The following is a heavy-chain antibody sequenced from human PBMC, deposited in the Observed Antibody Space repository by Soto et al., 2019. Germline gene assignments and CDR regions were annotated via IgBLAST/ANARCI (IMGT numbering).Heavy chain of an antibody. J-gene: IGHJ6*02. CDR2: INPSGGST. D-gene: IGHD6-19*01. CDR1: GYTFTSYY. V-gene: IGHV1-46*01. Sequence: QVQLVQSGAEVKKPGASVKVSCKASGYTFTSYYMHWVRQAPGQGLEWMGIINPSGGSTSYAQKFQGRVTMTRDTSTSTVYMELSSLRSEDTAVYYCARDLAVAGYYYYYGMDVWGQGTTVTVSS. CDR3: ARDLAVAGYYYYYGMDV.